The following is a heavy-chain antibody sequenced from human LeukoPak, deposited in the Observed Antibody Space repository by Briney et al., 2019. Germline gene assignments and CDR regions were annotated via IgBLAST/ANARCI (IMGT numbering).Heavy chain of an antibody. CDR2: IWYDGSKK. V-gene: IGHV3-33*01. Sequence: GGSLRLSCAASGLTFSSHGMHWVRQAPGKGLEWVAVIWYDGSKKYHADSVKGRFTISRDNSKNTLYLQMNSLRAEDTAVYYCARDLLGYSYDAYYFDFWGQGTLVTGSS. CDR1: GLTFSSHG. CDR3: ARDLLGYSYDAYYFDF. J-gene: IGHJ4*02. D-gene: IGHD5-18*01.